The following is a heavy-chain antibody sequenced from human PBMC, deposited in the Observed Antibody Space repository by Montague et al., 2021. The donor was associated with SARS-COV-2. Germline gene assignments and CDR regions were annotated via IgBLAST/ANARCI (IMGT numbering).Heavy chain of an antibody. D-gene: IGHD5-24*01. CDR2: ITPGGDIP. Sequence: SLRLSCAASGFSFSAYAMSWVRQAPGKGLKWVSAITPGGDIPYYADSVRGRFTISGDNARNTVYLQMDSLRVEDTAVDYGVKDTYGSFDPWGLGTLVTVSS. CDR1: GFSFSAYA. CDR3: VKDTYGSFDP. V-gene: IGHV3-23*01. J-gene: IGHJ5*02.